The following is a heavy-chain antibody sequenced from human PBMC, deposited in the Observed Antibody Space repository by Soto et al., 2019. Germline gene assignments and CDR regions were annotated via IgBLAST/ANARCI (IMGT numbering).Heavy chain of an antibody. Sequence: VASVKVSCKVSGYTLTELSMHWVRQAPGKGLEWMGGFDPEDGETIYAQKFQGRVTMTEDTSTDTAYMELSSLRSEDTAVYYCARDSFSSSWYSYGMDVWGQGTTVTVSS. CDR3: ARDSFSSSWYSYGMDV. V-gene: IGHV1-24*01. D-gene: IGHD6-13*01. CDR2: FDPEDGET. J-gene: IGHJ6*02. CDR1: GYTLTELS.